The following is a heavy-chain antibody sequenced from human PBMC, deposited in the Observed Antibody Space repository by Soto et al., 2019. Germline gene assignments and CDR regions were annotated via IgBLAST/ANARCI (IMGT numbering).Heavy chain of an antibody. CDR2: ISSSGSTI. CDR1: GFTFSSYE. J-gene: IGHJ4*02. D-gene: IGHD1-26*01. Sequence: VGSLRLSCAASGFTFSSYEMNWVRQAPGKGLEWVSYISSSGSTIYYADSVKGRFTISRDNAKNSLYLQMNSLRAEDTAVYYCARDKRRSDRIVGATPQFDYWGQGTLVTVSS. V-gene: IGHV3-48*03. CDR3: ARDKRRSDRIVGATPQFDY.